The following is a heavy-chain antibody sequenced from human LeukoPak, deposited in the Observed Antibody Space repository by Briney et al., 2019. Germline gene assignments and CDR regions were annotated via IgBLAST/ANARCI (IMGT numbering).Heavy chain of an antibody. CDR3: ATRSGGGSYYYDGSGYHYFDY. Sequence: PSETLSLTCTVSGGSVSSGSYYWSWIRQPPGKGLEWIGCIYYSGSTNYNPSLKSRVTISVDTSKNQFSLKLSSVTAADTAVYYCATRSGGGSYYYDGSGYHYFDYWGQGTLVTVSS. J-gene: IGHJ4*02. CDR2: IYYSGST. D-gene: IGHD3-22*01. CDR1: GGSVSSGSYY. V-gene: IGHV4-61*01.